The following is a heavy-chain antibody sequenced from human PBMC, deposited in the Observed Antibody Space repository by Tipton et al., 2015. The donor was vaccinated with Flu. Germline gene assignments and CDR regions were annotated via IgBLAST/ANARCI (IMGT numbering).Heavy chain of an antibody. CDR1: GFTFSSYG. V-gene: IGHV3-30*18. D-gene: IGHD5-12*01. CDR2: ISYDGSNK. J-gene: IGHJ6*02. CDR3: AKEPGRSGYGLRPYGMDV. Sequence: SLRLSCAASGFTFSSYGMHWVRQAPGKGLEWVAVISYDGSNKYYADSVKGRFTISRDNSKNTLYLQMNSLRAEDTAVYYCAKEPGRSGYGLRPYGMDVWGQGTTVTVSS.